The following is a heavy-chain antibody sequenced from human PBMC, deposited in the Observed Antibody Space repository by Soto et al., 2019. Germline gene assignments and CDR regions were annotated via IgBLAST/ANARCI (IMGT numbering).Heavy chain of an antibody. CDR1: GFTFSSYA. V-gene: IGHV3-30-3*01. CDR3: ARKMGLRGDAFYI. CDR2: ISYDGSNK. Sequence: QVQLVESGGGVVQPGRSLRLSCAASGFTFSSYAMHWVGQAPGKGLEWVAVISYDGSNKYYADSVKGRFTISRDNSKNTLYLQMNSLRAEDTAVYYCARKMGLRGDAFYIWGQGTMVTVSS. J-gene: IGHJ3*02. D-gene: IGHD4-17*01.